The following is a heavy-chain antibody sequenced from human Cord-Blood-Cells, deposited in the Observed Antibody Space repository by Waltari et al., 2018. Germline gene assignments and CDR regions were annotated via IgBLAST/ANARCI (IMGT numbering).Heavy chain of an antibody. CDR1: GFTFSNAW. Sequence: EVQLVESGGGLVKPGGSLRLSCAASGFTFSNAWMSWVRQAPGKGLEWVGRIKSKTDGGTTDYAAPVKGRFTISRDDSKNTLYLQMNSLKTEDTAVYYCTTTWGGDWPYRVLDYWGQGTLVTVSS. V-gene: IGHV3-15*01. D-gene: IGHD2-21*02. J-gene: IGHJ4*02. CDR2: IKSKTDGGTT. CDR3: TTTWGGDWPYRVLDY.